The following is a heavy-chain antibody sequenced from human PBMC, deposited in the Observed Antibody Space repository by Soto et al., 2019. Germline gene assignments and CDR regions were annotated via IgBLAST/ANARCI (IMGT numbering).Heavy chain of an antibody. V-gene: IGHV1-69*04. CDR3: ARDTAWASSSWSDY. CDR1: GGTFSSYT. J-gene: IGHJ4*02. Sequence: SVKVSCKASGGTFSSYTISWVRQAPGQGLEWMGRIIPILGIANYAQKFQGRVTITADKSTSTAYVELSSLRSEDTAVYYCARDTAWASSSWSDYWGQGTLVTVSS. D-gene: IGHD6-13*01. CDR2: IIPILGIA.